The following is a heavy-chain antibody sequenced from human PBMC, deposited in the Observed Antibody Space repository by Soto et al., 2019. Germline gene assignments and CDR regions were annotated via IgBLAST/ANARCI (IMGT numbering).Heavy chain of an antibody. J-gene: IGHJ6*02. CDR2: ISSNSYYI. V-gene: IGHV3-21*01. CDR3: ARDRRPDIIVVGDYGMDV. Sequence: NPGGSLRLSCAASGFSLSTYGMTWVRQAPGKGLEWVSSISSNSYYIYYGDSHKGRFTISRDNAQNSVYLQMNSLRVEDTAVYFCARDRRPDIIVVGDYGMDVWGQGTAVTVSS. CDR1: GFSLSTYG. D-gene: IGHD2-15*01.